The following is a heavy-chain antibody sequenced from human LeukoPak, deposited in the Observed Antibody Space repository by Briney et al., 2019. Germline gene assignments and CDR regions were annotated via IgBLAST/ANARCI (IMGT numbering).Heavy chain of an antibody. V-gene: IGHV4-38-2*02. D-gene: IGHD3-10*01. CDR1: GYSISSGYY. J-gene: IGHJ4*02. CDR2: IYHSGST. CDR3: ASFYGSGFSFDY. Sequence: SETPSLTCTVSGYSISSGYYWGWIRQPPGKGLEWIGSIYHSGSTYYNPSLKSRVTISVDTSKNQFSLKLSSVTAADTAVYYCASFYGSGFSFDYWGQGTLVTVSS.